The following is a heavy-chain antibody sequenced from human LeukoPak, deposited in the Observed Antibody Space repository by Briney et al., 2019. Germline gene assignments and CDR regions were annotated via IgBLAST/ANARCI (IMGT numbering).Heavy chain of an antibody. V-gene: IGHV3-21*01. Sequence: GGSLRLSCAASGFTFSSYSMNWVRQAPGKGLEWVSSISSSSYIYYADSVKGRFTISRDNAKNSLYLQMNSLRAEDTAVYYCAREGDDSSGYYYVSYWGQGTLVTVSS. CDR2: ISSSSYI. D-gene: IGHD3-22*01. J-gene: IGHJ4*02. CDR1: GFTFSSYS. CDR3: AREGDDSSGYYYVSY.